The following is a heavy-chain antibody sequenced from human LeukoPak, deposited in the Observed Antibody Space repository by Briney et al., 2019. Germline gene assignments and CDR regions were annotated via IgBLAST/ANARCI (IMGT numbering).Heavy chain of an antibody. J-gene: IGHJ5*02. CDR1: GFTFSSYW. CDR2: IKQDGSEK. CDR3: ARVVEYYDFWSGYSDNWFDP. Sequence: PGGSLRLSCAASGFTFSSYWMSWVRQAPGKGLGWVANIKQDGSEKYYVDSVKGRFTISRDNAKNSLYLQMNSLRAEDTAVYYCARVVEYYDFWSGYSDNWFDPWGQGTLVTVSS. D-gene: IGHD3-3*01. V-gene: IGHV3-7*01.